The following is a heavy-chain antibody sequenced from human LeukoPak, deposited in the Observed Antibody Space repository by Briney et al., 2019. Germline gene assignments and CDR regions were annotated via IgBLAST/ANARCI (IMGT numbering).Heavy chain of an antibody. CDR3: ARVELEINVVDY. D-gene: IGHD1-1*01. J-gene: IGHJ4*02. Sequence: GGSLRLSCAASGFTFSSYGMHWVRQAPGKGLEWVAFIRYDGSNKYYADSVKGRFTISRDNTKNTLYLQMNSLRVEDTAVYYCARVELEINVVDYWGQGTLVTVSS. CDR2: IRYDGSNK. CDR1: GFTFSSYG. V-gene: IGHV3-30*02.